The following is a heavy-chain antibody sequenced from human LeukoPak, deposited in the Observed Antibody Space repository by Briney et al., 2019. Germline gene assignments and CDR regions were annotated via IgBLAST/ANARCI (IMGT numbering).Heavy chain of an antibody. J-gene: IGHJ6*02. Sequence: ASVKVSCKASGYNFNNFGFNWVRQAPGQGLEWVGWISGYNGNTKYAQKLQGGVTVTTDTSASTAYLDLRSLKSDDTAVYYCARSMGYFYYYPMDVWGQGTTVTVSS. CDR2: ISGYNGNT. CDR1: GYNFNNFG. D-gene: IGHD2-21*01. V-gene: IGHV1-18*01. CDR3: ARSMGYFYYYPMDV.